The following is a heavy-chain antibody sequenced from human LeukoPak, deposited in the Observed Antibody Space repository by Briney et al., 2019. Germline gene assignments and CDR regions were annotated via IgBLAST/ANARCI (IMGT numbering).Heavy chain of an antibody. Sequence: GGSLRLSCAASGFTFGIYAMSWVRQAPGKGLEWVSAISGSGGSTYYADSVKGRFTISRDNSKNTLYLQMNSLRAEDTAVYYCAKDGFIGFIYYYYYMDVWGKGTTVTVSS. J-gene: IGHJ6*03. CDR1: GFTFGIYA. CDR2: ISGSGGST. V-gene: IGHV3-23*01. CDR3: AKDGFIGFIYYYYYMDV. D-gene: IGHD5-12*01.